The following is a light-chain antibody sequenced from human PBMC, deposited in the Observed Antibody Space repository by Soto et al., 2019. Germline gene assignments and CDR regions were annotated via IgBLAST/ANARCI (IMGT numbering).Light chain of an antibody. CDR3: SSYTSSSTLL. CDR2: GVS. V-gene: IGLV2-14*01. CDR1: SNDVGGSDY. J-gene: IGLJ2*01. Sequence: QSALTQPASVSASPGQSITISCTGASNDVGGSDYVSWYQQHPGKAPKLIIYGVSNRPSGTSDRFSVSKSGNTASLTISGLQADDEADYYCSSYTSSSTLLFGGGTKLTVL.